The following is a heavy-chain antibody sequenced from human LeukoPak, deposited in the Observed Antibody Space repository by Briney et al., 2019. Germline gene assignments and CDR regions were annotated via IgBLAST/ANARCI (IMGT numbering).Heavy chain of an antibody. D-gene: IGHD5-18*01. Sequence: AGGSLRLSCTGSGFSFGDYTITWVRQAPGKGLEWLGFIRTKVYGGTTEYAASVKGRFTISRDDFKSIAHLQMNRLKIEDTALYLCIRDVPSGGYSHGCFDYWGQGTLVTVSS. CDR3: IRDVPSGGYSHGCFDY. J-gene: IGHJ4*02. CDR2: IRTKVYGGTT. V-gene: IGHV3-49*04. CDR1: GFSFGDYT.